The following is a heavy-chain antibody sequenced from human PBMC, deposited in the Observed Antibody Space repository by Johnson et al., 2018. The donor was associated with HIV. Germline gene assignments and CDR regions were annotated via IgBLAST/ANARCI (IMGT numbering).Heavy chain of an antibody. CDR2: IGTAGDT. Sequence: VQLVESGGGLVQPGGSLRLSCAASGFTFSSYDMHWVRQATGKGLEWVSAIGTAGDTYYPGSVNGRFTISRENAKNSLYLQMNSLRAGDTAVYYCARTPSTYYYDSRGYVDAFDMWGQGTMFTVSS. D-gene: IGHD3-22*01. CDR1: GFTFSSYD. CDR3: ARTPSTYYYDSRGYVDAFDM. V-gene: IGHV3-13*01. J-gene: IGHJ3*02.